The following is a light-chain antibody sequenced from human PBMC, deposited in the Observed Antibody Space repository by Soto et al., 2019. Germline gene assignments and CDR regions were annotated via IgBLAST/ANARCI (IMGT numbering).Light chain of an antibody. CDR1: SSDVGGYCY. J-gene: IGLJ1*01. CDR2: DVS. V-gene: IGLV2-14*01. Sequence: QSVLTQPASVSGSPGQSIAISCTGTSSDVGGYCYVSWYQQQPGKAPKLVISDVSNRPSGVSDRFSGSKSGNTASLTISGLQTEDDADYYCASYTTSSTHVFGTGTKLTVL. CDR3: ASYTTSSTHV.